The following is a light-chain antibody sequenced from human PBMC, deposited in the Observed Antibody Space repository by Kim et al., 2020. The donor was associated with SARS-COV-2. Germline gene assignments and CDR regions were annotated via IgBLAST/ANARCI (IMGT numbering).Light chain of an antibody. CDR1: QSVSGN. CDR2: DAS. Sequence: VSPGERVILSCRTSQSVSGNLAWYKVKPGQAPRLLIYDASTRATGIPARFSGSGSGTDFTLTISSLQSEDFALYYCQQYDNWPPYTFGQGTKLEI. CDR3: QQYDNWPPYT. V-gene: IGKV3-15*01. J-gene: IGKJ2*01.